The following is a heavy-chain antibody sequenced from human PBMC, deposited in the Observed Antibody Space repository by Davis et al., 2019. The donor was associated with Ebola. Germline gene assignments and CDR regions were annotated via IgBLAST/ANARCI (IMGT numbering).Heavy chain of an antibody. Sequence: GGSLRLSCAASGFTFSDYYMSWIRQAPGKGLEWVAVIWYDGSNKYYADSVKGRFTISRDNSKNTLYLQMNSLRAEDTAVYYCARKTYFDYWGQGTLVTVSS. V-gene: IGHV3-33*08. CDR2: IWYDGSNK. CDR3: ARKTYFDY. J-gene: IGHJ4*02. CDR1: GFTFSDYY.